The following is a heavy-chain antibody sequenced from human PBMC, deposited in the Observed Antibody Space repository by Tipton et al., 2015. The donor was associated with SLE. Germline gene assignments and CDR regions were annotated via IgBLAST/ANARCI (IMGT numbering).Heavy chain of an antibody. CDR3: ANLLWRGYHILAFDV. CDR2: ILSGTT. V-gene: IGHV1-69*06. CDR1: GGTSSSYA. Sequence: QVQLVQSGAEVKKPGSSVKVSCKASGGTSSSYAINWVRRAPGQGLEWMGGILSGTTNYAQKFQGRITITADRSTNTFYMDLSSLRSDDTAVYYCANLLWRGYHILAFDVWGQGTVVAVSS. J-gene: IGHJ3*01. D-gene: IGHD3-3*01.